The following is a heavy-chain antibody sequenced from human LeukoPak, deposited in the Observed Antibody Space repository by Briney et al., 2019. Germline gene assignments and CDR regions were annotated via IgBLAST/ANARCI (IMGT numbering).Heavy chain of an antibody. CDR1: GFTFSSYA. D-gene: IGHD4-23*01. Sequence: PGGSLRLSCEASGFTFSSYAMSWVRQAPGKGLEWVSVISGSGDSTYYADSVEGRCTISRDNSKDALYLQMNSLRAEDTAVYYCAKRSDYGGNRNYFDYWGQGTPVTVSS. J-gene: IGHJ4*02. CDR2: ISGSGDST. CDR3: AKRSDYGGNRNYFDY. V-gene: IGHV3-23*01.